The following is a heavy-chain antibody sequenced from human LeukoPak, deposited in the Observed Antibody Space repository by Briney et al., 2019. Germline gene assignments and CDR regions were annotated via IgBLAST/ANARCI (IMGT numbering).Heavy chain of an antibody. V-gene: IGHV1-2*02. CDR3: ARVSSYEYVWGSYRI. Sequence: ASVKVSCKASGYTFTGYYMHWVRQAPGQGLEWMGWINPNSGGTNYAQKFQGRVTMTRDTSISTAYMEMSRLRSDDTAVYYCARVSSYEYVWGSYRIWGQGTLVTVSS. CDR1: GYTFTGYY. D-gene: IGHD3-16*02. CDR2: INPNSGGT. J-gene: IGHJ4*02.